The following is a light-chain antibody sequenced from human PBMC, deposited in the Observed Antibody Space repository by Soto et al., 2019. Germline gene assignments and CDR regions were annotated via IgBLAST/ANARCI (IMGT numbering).Light chain of an antibody. CDR2: GAS. V-gene: IGKV1-39*01. Sequence: DIQMTQSPSSLSASVGDRVTITCRASQYIASYLNLYHQKPGKAPKLLIYGASSLQSGVPSRFSGSGYGTDFTLTISSLQPEDFATYYCQQSYSTPPTFGQGTKLEIK. J-gene: IGKJ2*01. CDR1: QYIASY. CDR3: QQSYSTPPT.